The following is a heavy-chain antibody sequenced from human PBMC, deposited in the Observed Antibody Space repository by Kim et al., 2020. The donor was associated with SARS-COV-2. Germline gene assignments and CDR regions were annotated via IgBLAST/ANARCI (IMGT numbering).Heavy chain of an antibody. Sequence: GGSLRLSCAASEVTFSTYSMNWVRQAPGKGLEWVSSISTTSSDIFYADSVKGRFTISRDNAKNSLYLQMNSLRAEDTAVYYCARDSGSGWSWFDPWGQGTLITVSS. J-gene: IGHJ5*02. CDR3: ARDSGSGWSWFDP. V-gene: IGHV3-21*01. CDR1: EVTFSTYS. D-gene: IGHD6-19*01. CDR2: ISTTSSDI.